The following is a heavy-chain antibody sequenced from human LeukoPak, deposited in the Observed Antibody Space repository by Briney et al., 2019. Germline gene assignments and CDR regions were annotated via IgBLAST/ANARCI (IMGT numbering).Heavy chain of an antibody. V-gene: IGHV3-23*01. Sequence: PGGSLRLSCAASGFTFSSYAMSWVRQAPGKGLEWVSAIGGSGGSTFYTDSVKGRFTISRDNSKNTLYLQMNSLRAEDTAVYYCARASMRMSTAGLVDYWGQGTLVTVSS. J-gene: IGHJ4*02. CDR3: ARASMRMSTAGLVDY. CDR2: IGGSGGST. CDR1: GFTFSSYA. D-gene: IGHD6-13*01.